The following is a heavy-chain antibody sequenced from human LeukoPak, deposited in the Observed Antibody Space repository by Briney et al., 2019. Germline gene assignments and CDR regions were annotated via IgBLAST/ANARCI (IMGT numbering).Heavy chain of an antibody. V-gene: IGHV3-21*01. CDR2: ISSSSSYI. J-gene: IGHJ6*03. Sequence: PGGSLRLSCAASGFTFSSYSMNWVRQAPGKGLEWVSSISSSSSYIYYADSVKGRLTISRDNAKNSLYLQMNSLRAEDTAVYYCARTPAAMATYYYYMDVWGKGTTVTVSS. CDR1: GFTFSSYS. CDR3: ARTPAAMATYYYYMDV. D-gene: IGHD5-18*01.